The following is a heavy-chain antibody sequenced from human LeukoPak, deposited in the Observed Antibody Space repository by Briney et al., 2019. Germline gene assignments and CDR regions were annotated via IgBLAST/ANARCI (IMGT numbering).Heavy chain of an antibody. CDR3: ARIGRHGSSWYFDY. Sequence: GGSLRLSCAASGFTFDDYGMSWVRQAPGKGLEWVSGINWNGGSTGYADSVKGRFTISRDNAKNSLYLQMNSPRAEDTALYHCARIGRHGSSWYFDYWGQGTLVTVSS. J-gene: IGHJ4*02. CDR2: INWNGGST. CDR1: GFTFDDYG. D-gene: IGHD6-13*01. V-gene: IGHV3-20*01.